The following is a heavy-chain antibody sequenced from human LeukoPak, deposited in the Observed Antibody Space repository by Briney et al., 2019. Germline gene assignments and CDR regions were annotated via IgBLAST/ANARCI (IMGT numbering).Heavy chain of an antibody. V-gene: IGHV3-30-3*01. CDR2: ISYDGTYE. J-gene: IGHJ4*02. CDR3: GRDRGDGCTLDS. CDR1: GFTFSTYA. D-gene: IGHD5-24*01. Sequence: AGGSLRLSCAASGFTFSTYAMRWVRQAPGKGLEWVALISYDGTYEYYTDSVKGRFTISRDNSENTLFLQMIALRAEDAAVYYCGRDRGDGCTLDSWGQGIRVTVSS.